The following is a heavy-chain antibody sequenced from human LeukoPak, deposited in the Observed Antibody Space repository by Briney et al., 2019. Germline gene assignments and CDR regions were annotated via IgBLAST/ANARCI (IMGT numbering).Heavy chain of an antibody. V-gene: IGHV1-24*01. CDR1: GYTFTNYG. J-gene: IGHJ4*02. CDR2: FDPEDGET. CDR3: ATERRDGYYDFWSGYYELDYFDY. D-gene: IGHD3-3*01. Sequence: ASVKVSCKASGYTFTNYGISWVRQAPGKGLEWMGGFDPEDGETIYAQRFQGRVTMTEDTSTDTAYMELSSLRSEDTAVYYCATERRDGYYDFWSGYYELDYFDYWGQGTLVTVSS.